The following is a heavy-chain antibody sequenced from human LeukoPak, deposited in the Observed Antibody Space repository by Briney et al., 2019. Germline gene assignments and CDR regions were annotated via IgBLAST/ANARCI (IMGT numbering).Heavy chain of an antibody. Sequence: ASVKVSCKASGYTFTSYGISWVRQAPGQGLEWMGWISAYNGNTNYAQKLQGRVTMTTDTSTSTAYMELRSLRSDDTAVYYCARRYYYDSSGYRTHYYYYMDVWGKGTTVTVSS. CDR3: ARRYYYDSSGYRTHYYYYMDV. CDR2: ISAYNGNT. J-gene: IGHJ6*03. V-gene: IGHV1-18*01. D-gene: IGHD3-22*01. CDR1: GYTFTSYG.